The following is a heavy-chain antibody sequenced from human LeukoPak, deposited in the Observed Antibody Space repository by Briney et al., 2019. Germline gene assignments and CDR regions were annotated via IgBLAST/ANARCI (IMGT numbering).Heavy chain of an antibody. J-gene: IGHJ4*02. CDR2: IYYSGST. CDR3: ASLSYCSSTSCYEGYFDY. Sequence: PSETLSLTCTVSGGSISSYYWSWIRQPPGKGLEWIGYIYYSGSTNYNPSLKSRVTISVDTSKNQFPLKLSSVTAADTAVYYCASLSYCSSTSCYEGYFDYWGQGTLVTVSS. CDR1: GGSISSYY. V-gene: IGHV4-59*08. D-gene: IGHD2-2*01.